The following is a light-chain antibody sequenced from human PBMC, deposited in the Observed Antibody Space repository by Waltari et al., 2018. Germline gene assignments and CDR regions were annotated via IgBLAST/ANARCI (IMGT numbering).Light chain of an antibody. CDR3: QQFGTVPPT. J-gene: IGKJ1*01. V-gene: IGKV3-20*01. CDR2: GAS. CDR1: QTISSNY. Sequence: EIVLTQSPGTLSLSPGDRATLSCRASQTISSNYLAWYQQKPGRAPRLLLYGASSRATGTPDRFTVSGSATDFTLTISRLEPEDFAVYFCQQFGTVPPTFGLGTKVEIE.